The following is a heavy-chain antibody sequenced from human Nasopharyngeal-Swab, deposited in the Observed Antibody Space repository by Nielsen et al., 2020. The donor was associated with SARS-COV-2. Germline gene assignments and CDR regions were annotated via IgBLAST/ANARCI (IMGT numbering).Heavy chain of an antibody. V-gene: IGHV4-39*07. Sequence: WIRQPPGKGLEWIGSIYYSGSTYYNQSLKSRVTISVDTSKNQFSLKLSSVTAADTAVYYCARDTVKRRWLQLDSGYYYYYGMDVWGQGTTVTVSS. J-gene: IGHJ6*02. CDR2: IYYSGST. CDR3: ARDTVKRRWLQLDSGYYYYYGMDV. D-gene: IGHD5-24*01.